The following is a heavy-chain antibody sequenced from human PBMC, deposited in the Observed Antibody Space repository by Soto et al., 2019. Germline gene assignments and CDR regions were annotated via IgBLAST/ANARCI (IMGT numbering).Heavy chain of an antibody. Sequence: EVQLLESGGGLVQPGGSLRLSCAASGFTFSSYAMSWVRQAPGKGLEWVSAISGSGGSTYYADSVKGRFTISRDNSKNTRYLQMNSLRAEDTAVYYCAKSNGRGGWPNEQDYWGQGTLVTVSS. V-gene: IGHV3-23*01. D-gene: IGHD6-19*01. CDR2: ISGSGGST. J-gene: IGHJ4*02. CDR3: AKSNGRGGWPNEQDY. CDR1: GFTFSSYA.